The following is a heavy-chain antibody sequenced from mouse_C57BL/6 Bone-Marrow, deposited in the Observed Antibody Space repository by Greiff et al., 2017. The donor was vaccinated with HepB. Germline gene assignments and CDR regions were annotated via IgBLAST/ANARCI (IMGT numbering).Heavy chain of an antibody. V-gene: IGHV1-52*01. CDR1: GYTFTSYW. CDR2: IDPSDSET. J-gene: IGHJ4*01. Sequence: QVQLQQSGAELVRPGSSVKLSCKASGYTFTSYWMHWVKQRPIQGLEWIGNIDPSDSETHYNQKFKDKATLTVDKSSSTAYMQLSSLTSEDSAVYYCASYGSSPYYAMYYWGQGTSVTVSS. CDR3: ASYGSSPYYAMYY. D-gene: IGHD1-1*01.